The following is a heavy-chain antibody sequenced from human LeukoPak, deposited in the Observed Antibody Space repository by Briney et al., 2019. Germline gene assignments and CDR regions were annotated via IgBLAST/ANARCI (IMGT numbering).Heavy chain of an antibody. J-gene: IGHJ4*02. Sequence: GGSLRLSCAASGFPFNAYWMTWVRQAPGKGLEWVANIRQDGDTKYYVDSVKGRFTISRDNAMNSLYLQMNSLRAEDTAICYRARSLPYGTTWYGRSDFWGQGTLVTVSS. CDR3: ARSLPYGTTWYGRSDF. CDR1: GFPFNAYW. CDR2: IRQDGDTK. V-gene: IGHV3-7*03. D-gene: IGHD6-13*01.